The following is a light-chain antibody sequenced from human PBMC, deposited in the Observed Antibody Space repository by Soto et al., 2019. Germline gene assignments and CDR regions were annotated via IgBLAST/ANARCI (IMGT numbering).Light chain of an antibody. Sequence: EIVLTQSPGTLSLSPGERATLSCRASQSVSTNYVAWYQQKPGQPPRRLIYGASTRATGIPDRFSGSGSGTDFTLTISRLAPEDFAVYYCQQYDASPFTFGPGTKVDIK. CDR2: GAS. J-gene: IGKJ3*01. V-gene: IGKV3-20*01. CDR1: QSVSTNY. CDR3: QQYDASPFT.